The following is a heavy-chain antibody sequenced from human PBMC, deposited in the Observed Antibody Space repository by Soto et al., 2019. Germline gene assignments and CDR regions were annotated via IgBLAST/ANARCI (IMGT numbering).Heavy chain of an antibody. V-gene: IGHV3-7*03. Sequence: PGGSLRLSCAASGFTFSSYWMSWVRQAPGKGLEWVANIKQDGSEKYYVDSVKGRFTISRDNAKNSLYLQMNSLRAEDTAVYYCAKTMVRGVILLGGTFDYWGQGTLVTVSS. CDR1: GFTFSSYW. D-gene: IGHD3-10*01. CDR3: AKTMVRGVILLGGTFDY. J-gene: IGHJ4*02. CDR2: IKQDGSEK.